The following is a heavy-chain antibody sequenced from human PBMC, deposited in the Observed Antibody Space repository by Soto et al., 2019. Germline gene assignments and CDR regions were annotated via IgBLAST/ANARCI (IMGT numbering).Heavy chain of an antibody. CDR2: IDYTGGYS. CDR3: AKVPPRQYCGSVRGPFDF. V-gene: IGHV3-23*01. Sequence: PGGSLRLSCAASGFTFSSYAMNWVRQAPGKGLEWVSTIDYTGGYSYYADSVKGRFTISRDNSQKTLDLQMNSLRAEDTAIYYCAKVPPRQYCGSVRGPFDFWGRGTLVPVSS. J-gene: IGHJ4*02. D-gene: IGHD2-21*01. CDR1: GFTFSSYA.